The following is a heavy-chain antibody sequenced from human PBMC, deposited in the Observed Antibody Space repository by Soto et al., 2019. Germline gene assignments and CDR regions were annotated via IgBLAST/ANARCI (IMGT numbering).Heavy chain of an antibody. CDR2: IKSDGSST. CDR3: ASSLLTPFDY. J-gene: IGHJ4*02. V-gene: IGHV3-74*01. CDR1: GFTFSSYW. D-gene: IGHD7-27*01. Sequence: GGSLRLSCAASGFTFSSYWMHWVRQAPGKGLVWVSRIKSDGSSTFYADSVKGRFTISRDNAKNTLYLQMNSLRAEDTAVYYCASSLLTPFDYWGQGTLVTVSS.